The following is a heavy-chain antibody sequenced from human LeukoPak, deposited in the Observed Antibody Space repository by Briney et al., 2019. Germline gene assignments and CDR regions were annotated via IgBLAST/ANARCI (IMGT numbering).Heavy chain of an antibody. Sequence: PSETLSLTCAVYGGSFSGYYWSWIRQPPGKGLEWIGEINHSGSTNYSPSLKSRVTISVDTSKNQFSLKLSSVTAADTAVCYCARHRGYDFWSGYYYYFDYWGQGTLVTVSS. CDR2: INHSGST. CDR3: ARHRGYDFWSGYYYYFDY. V-gene: IGHV4-34*01. J-gene: IGHJ4*02. CDR1: GGSFSGYY. D-gene: IGHD3-3*01.